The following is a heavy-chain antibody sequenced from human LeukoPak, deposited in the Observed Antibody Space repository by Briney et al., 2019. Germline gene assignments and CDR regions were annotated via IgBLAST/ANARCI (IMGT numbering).Heavy chain of an antibody. CDR2: LFHNGPS. V-gene: IGHV4-38-2*01. D-gene: IGHD2-21*01. Sequence: KPSDTLSLTCDVYGVSISDGYYWGWIRQPPGKGLEWIGSLFHNGPSYYNPSLKSRVIITMDTSKNQFFLKLTSVTAADTAVYFCARMWFENRIDPWGQGALVTVS. J-gene: IGHJ5*02. CDR1: GVSISDGYY. CDR3: ARMWFENRIDP.